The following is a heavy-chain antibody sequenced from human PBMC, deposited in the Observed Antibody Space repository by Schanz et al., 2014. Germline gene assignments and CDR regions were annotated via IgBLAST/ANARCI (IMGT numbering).Heavy chain of an antibody. CDR2: IYYSGST. CDR3: AREIRGVATFDY. Sequence: QVQLQEAGPGLVKPAETLSLTCTASGGSISSDSIYSDYWNWIRQPPGKGLEWIAYIYYSGSTSYKPSLKSRVTISGDTSKNQVSLKLSSVTAADTAVYYCAREIRGVATFDYWGQGTLVTVSS. J-gene: IGHJ4*02. V-gene: IGHV4-61*01. D-gene: IGHD5-12*01. CDR1: GGSISSDSIYSDY.